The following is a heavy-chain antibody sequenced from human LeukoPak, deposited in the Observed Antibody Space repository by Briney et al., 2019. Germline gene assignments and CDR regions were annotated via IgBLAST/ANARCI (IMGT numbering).Heavy chain of an antibody. V-gene: IGHV4-39*07. J-gene: IGHJ3*02. CDR2: FYYSGGT. CDR3: AKSKRALDAFDI. CDR1: GGSISSSGYY. Sequence: SETLSLTCTVSGGSISSSGYYWGWIRQPPGMGLEWIGSFYYSGGTYYNPSLKSRVTISVDTSKNQFSLKLSSVTAADTAVYYCAKSKRALDAFDIWGQGTMVTVSS.